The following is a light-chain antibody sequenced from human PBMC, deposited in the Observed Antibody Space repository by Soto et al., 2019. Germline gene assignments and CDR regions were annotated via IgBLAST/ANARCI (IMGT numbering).Light chain of an antibody. CDR3: QQRGNWPPLT. CDR2: DAS. J-gene: IGKJ4*01. V-gene: IGKV3-11*01. CDR1: QSISYY. Sequence: MVLTQSPATLSSSTWYRPTLSYSASQSISYYLAWYQQKPGQAPRLLIYDASNRATGIPARFSGSGSGTDFTLTISSLGPEDFAVYYCQQRGNWPPLTFGGGTKVDIK.